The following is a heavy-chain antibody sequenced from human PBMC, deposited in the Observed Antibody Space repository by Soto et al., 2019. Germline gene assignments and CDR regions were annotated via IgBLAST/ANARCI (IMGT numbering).Heavy chain of an antibody. CDR2: ISSSSSTI. V-gene: IGHV3-48*02. J-gene: IGHJ4*02. Sequence: EVQLVESGGGLVQPGGSLRLSCAASGFTFSSYSMNWVRQAPGKGLEWVSYISSSSSTIYYADSVKGRFTISRDNAKNSLYLQMNSLRDEDTAVYYCARDQLYYYGSGRIHYFDYWGQGTLVTVSS. D-gene: IGHD3-10*01. CDR3: ARDQLYYYGSGRIHYFDY. CDR1: GFTFSSYS.